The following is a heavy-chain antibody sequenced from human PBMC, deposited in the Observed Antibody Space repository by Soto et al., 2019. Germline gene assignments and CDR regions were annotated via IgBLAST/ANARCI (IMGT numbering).Heavy chain of an antibody. CDR2: ISGSGDST. D-gene: IGHD6-13*01. Sequence: GSLRLSCAASRFTFSSYAVIWVLQAPGKGLEWVSVISGSGDSTYYADSVKGRFTISRDNSKNTLYLQMNSLRAEDTAVYYCAKRAAGTSFEYWGQGTLVTVSS. CDR1: RFTFSSYA. CDR3: AKRAAGTSFEY. V-gene: IGHV3-23*01. J-gene: IGHJ4*02.